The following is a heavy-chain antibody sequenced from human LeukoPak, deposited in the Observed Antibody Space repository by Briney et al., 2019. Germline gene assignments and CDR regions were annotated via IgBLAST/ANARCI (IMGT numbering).Heavy chain of an antibody. CDR1: GDSLFTNSVA. J-gene: IGHJ4*02. V-gene: IGHV6-1*01. Sequence: SQTLSLTCPISGDSLFTNSVAWNWIRQSPSRGLEWLGRTYYRSKSSFDYALSVKSRITISADTSKNHFSLQLSSVTPDDTALYYCARGKYTSFDNWGQGTLVTVSS. D-gene: IGHD2-2*01. CDR3: ARGKYTSFDN. CDR2: TYYRSKSSF.